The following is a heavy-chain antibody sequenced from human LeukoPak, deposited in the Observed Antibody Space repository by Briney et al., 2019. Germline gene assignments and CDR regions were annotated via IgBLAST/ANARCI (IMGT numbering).Heavy chain of an antibody. D-gene: IGHD2-15*01. Sequence: PGGPLRLSCTASGFTFSTYNMNWVRQAPGKGLEWVSSISSSNSYIYYADSVKGRFTISRDNAKNSLYLQMNSLRAEDTAVYYCARAGCSGGSCSHYYYYYMDVWGKGTTVTISS. J-gene: IGHJ6*03. CDR2: ISSSNSYI. CDR1: GFTFSTYN. CDR3: ARAGCSGGSCSHYYYYYMDV. V-gene: IGHV3-21*01.